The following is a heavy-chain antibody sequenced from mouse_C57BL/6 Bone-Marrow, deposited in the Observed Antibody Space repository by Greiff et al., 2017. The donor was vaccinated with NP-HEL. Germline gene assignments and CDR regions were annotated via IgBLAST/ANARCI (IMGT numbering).Heavy chain of an antibody. V-gene: IGHV5-12*01. Sequence: EVKLVESGGGLVQPGGSLKLSCAASGFTFSDYYMYWVRQTPEKRLEWVAYISNGGGSTYYPDTVKGRFTISRDNAKNTLYLQMSRLKSEDTAMYYCARRGFTTVAYYFDYWGQGTTLTVSS. CDR1: GFTFSDYY. CDR2: ISNGGGST. J-gene: IGHJ2*01. D-gene: IGHD1-1*01. CDR3: ARRGFTTVAYYFDY.